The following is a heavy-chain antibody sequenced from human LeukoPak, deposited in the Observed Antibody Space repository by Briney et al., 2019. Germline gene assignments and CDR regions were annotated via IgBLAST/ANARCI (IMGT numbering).Heavy chain of an antibody. CDR2: ISYDGSNK. V-gene: IGHV3-30-3*02. CDR3: AKDQRTMTRRMDV. J-gene: IGHJ6*02. D-gene: IGHD2-2*01. Sequence: PGRSLRLSCAASGFTFSSYAMHWVRQAPGKGLEWVAVISYDGSNKYYADSVKGRFTISRDNSKNTLYLQMNTLRVEDRAVYFCAKDQRTMTRRMDVWGQGTAVIVSS. CDR1: GFTFSSYA.